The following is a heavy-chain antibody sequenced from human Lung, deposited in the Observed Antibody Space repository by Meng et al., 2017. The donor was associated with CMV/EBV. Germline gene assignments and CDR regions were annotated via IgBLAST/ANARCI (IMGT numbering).Heavy chain of an antibody. CDR1: GFTFSSYR. CDR3: ARDSSLHDFWSGYSGY. Sequence: GESXKISCAASGFTFSSYRMNWVRQAPGKGLEWVSSISDGGSYIDYADSVKGRFTISRDNAENSLYLQMDSLRAEDTAVYYCARDSSLHDFWSGYSGYWGQGXLVTVSS. V-gene: IGHV3-21*01. J-gene: IGHJ4*02. D-gene: IGHD3-3*01. CDR2: ISDGGSYI.